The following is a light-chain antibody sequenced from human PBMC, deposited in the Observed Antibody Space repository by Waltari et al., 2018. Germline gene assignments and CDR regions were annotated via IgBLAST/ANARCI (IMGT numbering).Light chain of an antibody. CDR3: QKYVNLPAT. J-gene: IGKJ1*01. CDR2: DAS. V-gene: IGKV3-20*01. CDR1: QGVGKY. Sequence: EIVLTQSPGTLSLSPGERAPLPSRASQGVGKYLVWYQQNPGQAPRPLIYDASTRATGIPDRFSGSGSGTDFSLTISRLEPEDFAVYYCQKYVNLPATFGQGTRVEIK.